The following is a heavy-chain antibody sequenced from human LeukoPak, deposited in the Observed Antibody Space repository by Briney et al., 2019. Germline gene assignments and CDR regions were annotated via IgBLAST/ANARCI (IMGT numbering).Heavy chain of an antibody. V-gene: IGHV3-9*01. J-gene: IGHJ5*02. CDR3: AKEGSSGYYGNWFDP. CDR1: GFTFDDYA. CDR2: ISWNSGSI. Sequence: GRSLRLSCAASGFTFDDYAMHWVRQAPGKGLEWVSGISWNSGSIGYADSVKGRFTISRDNAKNSLYLQMNSLRAEDTALYYCAKEGSSGYYGNWFDPWGQGTLVTVSS. D-gene: IGHD3-22*01.